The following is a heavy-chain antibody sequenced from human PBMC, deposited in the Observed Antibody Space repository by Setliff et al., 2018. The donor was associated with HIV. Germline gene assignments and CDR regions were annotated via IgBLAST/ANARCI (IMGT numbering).Heavy chain of an antibody. J-gene: IGHJ4*02. Sequence: PGGSLRLSCTASGFTFSDAWMTWVRQAPGKGLEWVGRIKSKTNGGTTDFSAPAKGRFTISRDDSENTLYLQMNNLKAEDTAVYYCTTDLSAPLTFFSDSSRFVWGQGTLVTVSS. CDR2: IKSKTNGGTT. CDR3: TTDLSAPLTFFSDSSRFV. CDR1: GFTFSDAW. D-gene: IGHD3-22*01. V-gene: IGHV3-15*01.